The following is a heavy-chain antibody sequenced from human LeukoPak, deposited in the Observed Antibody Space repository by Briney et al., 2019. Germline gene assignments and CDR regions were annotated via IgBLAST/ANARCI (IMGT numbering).Heavy chain of an antibody. J-gene: IGHJ2*01. D-gene: IGHD2-2*01. Sequence: GESLKISCKGPGYSFTSYWISWVRQMPGKGLEWMGRIDPSDSYTNYSPSFQGHVTISADKSISTAYLQWSSLKASDTAMYYCARKGTMDWYFDLWGRGTLVTVSS. CDR3: ARKGTMDWYFDL. V-gene: IGHV5-10-1*01. CDR1: GYSFTSYW. CDR2: IDPSDSYT.